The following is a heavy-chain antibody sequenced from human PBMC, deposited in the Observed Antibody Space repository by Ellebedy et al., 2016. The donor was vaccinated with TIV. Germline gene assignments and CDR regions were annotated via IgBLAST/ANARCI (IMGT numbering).Heavy chain of an antibody. J-gene: IGHJ4*02. V-gene: IGHV4-34*01. CDR3: ARLLYYDILTGDYYFDY. CDR2: INHSGST. Sequence: MPSETLSLTCTVSGGSISSYYWSWIRQPPGKGLEWIGEINHSGSTNYNPSLKSRVTISVDTSKHQFSLNMSSVPAADTAVYYCARLLYYDILTGDYYFDYWGQGTLVTVSS. CDR1: GGSISSYY. D-gene: IGHD3-9*01.